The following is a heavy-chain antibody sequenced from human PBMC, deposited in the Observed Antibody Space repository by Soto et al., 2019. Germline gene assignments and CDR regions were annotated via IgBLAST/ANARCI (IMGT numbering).Heavy chain of an antibody. CDR1: GFNYSNAW. D-gene: IGHD2-2*01. J-gene: IGHJ6*02. CDR2: PTNQTGGGPS. V-gene: IGHV3-15*01. Sequence: SVTLSCAASGFNYSNAWMRWARQAPGKGLERDGRPTNQTGGGPSDYAQPVKGRFTLSRDDSKNTLYLQMYSLKTEDTPVYYCTTVEYRLPDPIYYCYYRMDFWRHGATGTVSS. CDR3: TTVEYRLPDPIYYCYYRMDF.